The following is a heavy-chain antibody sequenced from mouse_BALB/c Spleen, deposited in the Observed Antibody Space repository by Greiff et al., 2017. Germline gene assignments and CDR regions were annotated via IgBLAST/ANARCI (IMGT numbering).Heavy chain of an antibody. CDR2: ISSGSSTI. CDR3: ARETTVAVDY. Sequence: EVKLVESGGGLVQPGGSRKLSCAASGFTFSSFGMHWVRQAPEKGLEWVAYISSGSSTIYYADTVKGRFTISRDNPKNTLFLQMTSLRSEDTAMYYCARETTVAVDYWGQGTTLTVSS. CDR1: GFTFSSFG. V-gene: IGHV5-17*02. J-gene: IGHJ2*01. D-gene: IGHD1-1*01.